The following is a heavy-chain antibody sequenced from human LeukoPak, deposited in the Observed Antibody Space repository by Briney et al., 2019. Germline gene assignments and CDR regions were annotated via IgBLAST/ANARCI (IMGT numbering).Heavy chain of an antibody. Sequence: GGSLRLSCAASGTTFSNYGMHWVRQAPGKGLEWVAFIRYDGNNKYYGDSVKGRFTISRDNSKNTLYLQMNSLRAEDTAVYYCTRAGLHIKDDDYWGQGTLVTVSS. V-gene: IGHV3-30*02. J-gene: IGHJ4*02. CDR2: IRYDGNNK. CDR1: GTTFSNYG. D-gene: IGHD3-16*01. CDR3: TRAGLHIKDDDY.